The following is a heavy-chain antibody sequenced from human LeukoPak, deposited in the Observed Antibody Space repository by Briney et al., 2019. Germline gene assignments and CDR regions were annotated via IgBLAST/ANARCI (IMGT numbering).Heavy chain of an antibody. CDR2: TSGSGGGT. CDR3: ARTWSSSWYQDYFDY. D-gene: IGHD6-13*01. Sequence: GGSLRLSCAASGFTFSSCAMSWVRQAPGKGLEWVSGTSGSGGGTYYADSVKGRFTISRDNSKNTLYLQMNSLRAEDTAVYYCARTWSSSWYQDYFDYWGQGTLVTVSS. J-gene: IGHJ4*02. CDR1: GFTFSSCA. V-gene: IGHV3-23*01.